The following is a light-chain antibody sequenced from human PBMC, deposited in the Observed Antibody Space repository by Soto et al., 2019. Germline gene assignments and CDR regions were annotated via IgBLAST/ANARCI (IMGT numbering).Light chain of an antibody. CDR3: QQYGSSPWT. CDR2: GAS. J-gene: IGKJ1*01. Sequence: EIVMTQSPATLSVSPGGRATLSCRASQSISDTLAWYQQKPGQAPRLLIYGASSRATGIPDRVSGSGSGTDFTLTISRLEPEDFEVYYCQQYGSSPWTFGQGTKVDIK. V-gene: IGKV3-20*01. CDR1: QSISDT.